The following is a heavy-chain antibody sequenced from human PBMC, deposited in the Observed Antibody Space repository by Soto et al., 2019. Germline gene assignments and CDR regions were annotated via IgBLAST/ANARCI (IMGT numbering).Heavy chain of an antibody. CDR3: ARDNGIAGSFDP. D-gene: IGHD6-13*01. Sequence: GGSLRLSCAASGFTFRSYSMNWVGQAPGKGLEWVSYISISSRTIYYADSVKGRFTISRDDAKNSLYLQMNSMRDEDTSVYYCARDNGIAGSFDPWGQGTLVTVSS. V-gene: IGHV3-48*02. J-gene: IGHJ5*02. CDR1: GFTFRSYS. CDR2: ISISSRTI.